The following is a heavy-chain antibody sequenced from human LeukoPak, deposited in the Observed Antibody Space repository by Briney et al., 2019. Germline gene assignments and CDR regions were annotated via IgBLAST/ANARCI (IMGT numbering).Heavy chain of an antibody. J-gene: IGHJ4*02. CDR1: GFTFSSYS. V-gene: IGHV3-48*01. Sequence: AGGSLRLSCAASGFTFSSYSMNWVRQAPGKGLEWVSYISSSSSTIYYADSVKGRFTISRDNAKNSLYLQMNSLRAEDTAVYYCARVEKHSNYWGQGTLVTVSS. CDR3: ARVEKHSNY. D-gene: IGHD2-21*01. CDR2: ISSSSSTI.